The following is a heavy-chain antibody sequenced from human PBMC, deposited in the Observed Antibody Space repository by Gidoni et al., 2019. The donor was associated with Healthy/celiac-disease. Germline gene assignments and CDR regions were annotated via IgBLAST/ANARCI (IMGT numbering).Heavy chain of an antibody. CDR2: INHSGST. V-gene: IGHV4-34*01. CDR3: ARGRNVLMVYATIDY. D-gene: IGHD2-8*01. CDR1: GGSFSGYY. J-gene: IGHJ4*02. Sequence: QVQLQQWGAGLLKPSETLSLTCAVYGGSFSGYYWSWIRQPPGKGLEWIGEINHSGSTNYNPSLKSRVTISVDTSKNQFSLKLSSVTAADTAVYYCARGRNVLMVYATIDYWGQGTLVTVSS.